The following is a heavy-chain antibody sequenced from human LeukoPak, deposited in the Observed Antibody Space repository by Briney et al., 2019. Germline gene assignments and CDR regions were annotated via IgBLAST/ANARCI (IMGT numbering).Heavy chain of an antibody. J-gene: IGHJ3*02. CDR3: ARERQDTVIHSGAFDI. V-gene: IGHV3-30-3*01. Sequence: GGSLRLPCAASGFTFSNYFMHWVRQAPGKGLEWVADIASDGSHTFYVESVKGRFTISRDNPKNTLCLQMNSLGPEDTAVYFCARERQDTVIHSGAFDIWGQGTMVTVSS. D-gene: IGHD2-21*02. CDR1: GFTFSNYF. CDR2: IASDGSHT.